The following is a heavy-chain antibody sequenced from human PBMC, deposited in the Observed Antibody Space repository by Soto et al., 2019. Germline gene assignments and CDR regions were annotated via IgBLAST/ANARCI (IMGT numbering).Heavy chain of an antibody. CDR2: INSDGSST. CDR3: ARGYCSGGSCSGGGAFDI. V-gene: IGHV3-74*01. Sequence: GGSLRLSCAASGFTFSSYWMHWVRQAPGKGLVWVSRINSDGSSTSYADSVKGRFTISRDNAKNTLYLQMNSLRAEDTAVYYCARGYCSGGSCSGGGAFDIWGQGTMVTVSS. CDR1: GFTFSSYW. D-gene: IGHD2-15*01. J-gene: IGHJ3*02.